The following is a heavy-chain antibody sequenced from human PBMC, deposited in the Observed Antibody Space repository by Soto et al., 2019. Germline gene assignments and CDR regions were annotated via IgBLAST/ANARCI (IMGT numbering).Heavy chain of an antibody. V-gene: IGHV4-59*01. J-gene: IGHJ4*02. Sequence: PSETLSLTCTVSGGSISSYYWSWIRQPPGKGLEWIGYIYYSGSTNYNPSLKSRVTISVDTSKNQFSLKLSSVTAADTAVYYCARSPGIAVAGPLDCWGQGTLVTVSS. CDR2: IYYSGST. CDR3: ARSPGIAVAGPLDC. CDR1: GGSISSYY. D-gene: IGHD6-19*01.